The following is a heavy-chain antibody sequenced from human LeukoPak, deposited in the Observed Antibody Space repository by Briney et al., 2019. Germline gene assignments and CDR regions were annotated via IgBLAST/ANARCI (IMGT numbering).Heavy chain of an antibody. J-gene: IGHJ6*03. Sequence: GGSLRLSCAASGFTFSSYWMSWVRQAPGKGLEWVANIKQDGSEKYYVDSVKGRFTISRDNAKNSLYLQMNSLRAEDTAVYYCARDRPISLVISRGDDYYMDVWGKGTTVTVSS. D-gene: IGHD3-9*01. CDR2: IKQDGSEK. CDR1: GFTFSSYW. CDR3: ARDRPISLVISRGDDYYMDV. V-gene: IGHV3-7*01.